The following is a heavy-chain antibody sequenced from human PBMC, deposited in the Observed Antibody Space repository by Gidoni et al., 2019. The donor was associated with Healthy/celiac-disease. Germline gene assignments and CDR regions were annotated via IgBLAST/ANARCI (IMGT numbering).Heavy chain of an antibody. V-gene: IGHV3-33*01. CDR1: GLPFSSSG. J-gene: IGHJ6*03. CDR3: ARDEEGCSGGSCYYYYMDV. Sequence: QVQLVESGGGVVQPGRSLRLCCAAAGLPFSSSGRPWVRQAPGTGLEWVAVIWYDGSNKYYADSVKGRFTISRDNSKNTLYLQMNSLRAEDTAVYYCARDEEGCSGGSCYYYYMDVWGNGTTVTVSS. D-gene: IGHD2-15*01. CDR2: IWYDGSNK.